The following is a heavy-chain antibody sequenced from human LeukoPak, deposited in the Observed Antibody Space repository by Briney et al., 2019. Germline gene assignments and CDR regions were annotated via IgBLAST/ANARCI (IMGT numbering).Heavy chain of an antibody. CDR1: GGSISSYY. V-gene: IGHV4-59*01. CDR3: ARELGSLIDY. Sequence: SETLSLTCTVSGGSISSYYWSWIRQPPGKGLEWIGYIYYSGSTNYNPSLKSRVTISVDTSQNQFSLKLSSVTAADTAVYYCARELGSLIDYWGQGPLVTVSS. CDR2: IYYSGST. J-gene: IGHJ4*02.